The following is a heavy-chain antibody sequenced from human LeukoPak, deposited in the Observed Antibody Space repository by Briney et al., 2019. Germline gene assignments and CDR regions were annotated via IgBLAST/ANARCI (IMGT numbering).Heavy chain of an antibody. CDR1: GGPFSSSSYY. CDR2: IYYSGST. D-gene: IGHD5-18*01. CDR3: ARHVASTASRYYFDY. V-gene: IGHV4-39*01. Sequence: SETLSLTCTVSGGPFSSSSYYWGWIRPPPGQILEWLGGIYYSGSTYYNPSLKSRVTISVDTSKNQFSLKLSSVTAADTAVYYCARHVASTASRYYFDYWGQGTLVTVSS. J-gene: IGHJ4*02.